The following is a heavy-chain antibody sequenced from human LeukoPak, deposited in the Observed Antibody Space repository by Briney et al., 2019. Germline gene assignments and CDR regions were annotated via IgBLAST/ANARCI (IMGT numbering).Heavy chain of an antibody. V-gene: IGHV1-18*01. Sequence: ASVKVSCKASGGTFSSYAISWVRQAPGQGLEWMGWINLNSGNTNYVQKLQGRVTMTTDTSTSTAYMELRSLRSDDTAVYYCARQVDYGDYYGLGYFDYWGQGTLVTVSS. CDR2: INLNSGNT. D-gene: IGHD4-17*01. J-gene: IGHJ4*02. CDR3: ARQVDYGDYYGLGYFDY. CDR1: GGTFSSYA.